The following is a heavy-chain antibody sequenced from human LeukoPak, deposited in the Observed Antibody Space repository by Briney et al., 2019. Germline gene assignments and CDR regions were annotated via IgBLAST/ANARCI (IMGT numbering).Heavy chain of an antibody. CDR2: TYYRTRWYH. CDR3: AREDRGGNGHFDF. CDR1: GDSVSTNTGA. V-gene: IGHV6-1*01. D-gene: IGHD1-26*01. J-gene: IGHJ4*02. Sequence: SQTLSLTCAISGDSVSTNTGAWNWIRQSPSRGLEWLGRTYYRTRWYHDYAVSVKGRISINPDTSKNQFSLQLKSVTREDTAVYYCAREDRGGNGHFDFWGQGTLVGVSS.